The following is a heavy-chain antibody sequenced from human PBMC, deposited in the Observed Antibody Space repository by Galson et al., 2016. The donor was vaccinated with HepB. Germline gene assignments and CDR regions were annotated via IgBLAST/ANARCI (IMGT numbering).Heavy chain of an antibody. CDR2: ISSSSRYT. V-gene: IGHV3-11*06. CDR1: GFTFSNYW. CDR3: ARVSVAEYYYYYMDV. J-gene: IGHJ6*03. Sequence: SLRLSCAASGFTFSNYWMSWVRQAPGKGLEWVAYISSSSRYTNQADSVKGRFTISRDNAKKSLYLQMNSLRAEDTAVYYCARVSVAEYYYYYMDVWGKGTTVTVSS. D-gene: IGHD6-19*01.